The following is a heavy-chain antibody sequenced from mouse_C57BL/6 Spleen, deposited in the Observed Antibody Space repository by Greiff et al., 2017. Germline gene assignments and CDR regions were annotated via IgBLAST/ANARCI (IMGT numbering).Heavy chain of an antibody. CDR1: GYTFTSYW. V-gene: IGHV1-7*01. Sequence: VMLVESGAELAKPGASVKLSCKASGYTFTSYWMHWVKQRPGQGLEWIGYINPSSGYTKYNQKFKDKATLTADKSSSTAYMQLSSLTYEDSAVYYCARWEQLRLRAMDYWGQGTSVTVSS. D-gene: IGHD3-2*02. J-gene: IGHJ4*01. CDR3: ARWEQLRLRAMDY. CDR2: INPSSGYT.